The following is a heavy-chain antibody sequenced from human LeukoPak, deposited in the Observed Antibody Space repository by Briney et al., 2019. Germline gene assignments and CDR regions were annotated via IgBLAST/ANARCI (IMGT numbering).Heavy chain of an antibody. V-gene: IGHV3-21*01. J-gene: IGHJ3*02. Sequence: GGSLRLSCAASGVTFSSYSMNWVRQAPGKGLEWVSSISSSSSYIYYADSVKGRFTISRDNAKNSLYLQMNSLRAEDTAVYYCARAPRYYDILTGYSMQEAFDIWGQGTMVTVSS. CDR3: ARAPRYYDILTGYSMQEAFDI. CDR1: GVTFSSYS. D-gene: IGHD3-9*01. CDR2: ISSSSSYI.